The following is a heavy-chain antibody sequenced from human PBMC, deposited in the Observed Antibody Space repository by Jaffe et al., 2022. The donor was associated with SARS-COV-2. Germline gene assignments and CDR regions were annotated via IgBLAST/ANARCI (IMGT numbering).Heavy chain of an antibody. CDR3: ARDNSGDYGGNSNWFDP. Sequence: QVQLQESGPGLVKPSQTLSLTCTVSGGSISSGGYYWSWIRQHPGKGLEWIGYIYYSGSTYYNPSLKSRVTISVDTSKNQFSLKLSSVTAADTAVYYCARDNSGDYGGNSNWFDPWGQGTLVTVSS. V-gene: IGHV4-31*03. J-gene: IGHJ5*02. CDR2: IYYSGST. D-gene: IGHD4-17*01. CDR1: GGSISSGGYY.